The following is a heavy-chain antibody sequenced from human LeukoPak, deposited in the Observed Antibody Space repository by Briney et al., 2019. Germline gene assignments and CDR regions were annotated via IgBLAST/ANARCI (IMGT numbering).Heavy chain of an antibody. Sequence: PGGSLRLSCAAFGFTFSDYAMSWVRQAPGGGLEWVSAISGRGDETFHADSVKGRFTTSRDNSKNTLSLQMSSLRVEDSAVYFCAKDTSAWWYHRAYMNVWGTGTTVTVSS. V-gene: IGHV3-23*01. J-gene: IGHJ6*03. D-gene: IGHD2-15*01. CDR1: GFTFSDYA. CDR2: ISGRGDET. CDR3: AKDTSAWWYHRAYMNV.